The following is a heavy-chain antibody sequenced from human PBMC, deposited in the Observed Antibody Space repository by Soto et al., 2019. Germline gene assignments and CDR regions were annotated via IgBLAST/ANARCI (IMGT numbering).Heavy chain of an antibody. CDR1: GFTFSGSA. Sequence: PGGSLRLSCAASGFTFSGSAMHWVRQASGKGLEWVGRIRSKANNYATAYAASVKGRFTVSRDDSMNTAYLQMNSLKTDDTAVYYCARHWPGYSSGDDAFDIWGQGTMVTVSS. CDR2: IRSKANNYAT. V-gene: IGHV3-73*01. J-gene: IGHJ3*02. D-gene: IGHD6-25*01. CDR3: ARHWPGYSSGDDAFDI.